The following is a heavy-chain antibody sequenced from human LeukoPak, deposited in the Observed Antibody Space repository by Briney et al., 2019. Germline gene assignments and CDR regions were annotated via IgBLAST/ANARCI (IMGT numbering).Heavy chain of an antibody. CDR3: ARNAQYCSSTSCYFFDY. Sequence: SETLSLTCAVSGYSISSGYYWGWIRQPPGKGLAWIGSVYHSGSTYYNPSLKSRVTISVDTSKNHFSLKLSSVTAADTAVYYCARNAQYCSSTSCYFFDYWGQGTLVSVSS. J-gene: IGHJ4*02. D-gene: IGHD2-2*01. CDR2: VYHSGST. V-gene: IGHV4-38-2*01. CDR1: GYSISSGYY.